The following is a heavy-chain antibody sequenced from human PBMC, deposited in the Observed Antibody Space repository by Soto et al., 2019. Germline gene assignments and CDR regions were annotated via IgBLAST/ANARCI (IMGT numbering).Heavy chain of an antibody. Sequence: ASVKVSCKASGYSFTSYDINWVRQATGQGLEWMGWMNPNTNNSGYAQKFQGRVTMTRNTSISTAYMELSSLRSEDTAVYYCARVSRFLEWLSPDAFDIWGQGTMVTVSS. CDR1: GYSFTSYD. CDR2: MNPNTNNS. D-gene: IGHD3-3*01. J-gene: IGHJ3*02. V-gene: IGHV1-8*01. CDR3: ARVSRFLEWLSPDAFDI.